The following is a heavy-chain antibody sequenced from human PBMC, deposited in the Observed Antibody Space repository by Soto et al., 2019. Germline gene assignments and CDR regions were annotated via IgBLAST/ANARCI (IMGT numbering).Heavy chain of an antibody. CDR1: GFAFDNFA. CDR3: AKDTSSHPGAQSPRPCEQ. CDR2: ISVSVDST. D-gene: IGHD4-17*01. J-gene: IGHJ4*02. Sequence: PWGSLRLSCAASGFAFDNFALSWVRQAPGKGLEWLSHISVSVDSTDYADAVKGRFTISRDASKETLFLQMNSLTAEDTAIYFCAKDTSSHPGAQSPRPCEQWGKGNMVTVSA. V-gene: IGHV3-23*01.